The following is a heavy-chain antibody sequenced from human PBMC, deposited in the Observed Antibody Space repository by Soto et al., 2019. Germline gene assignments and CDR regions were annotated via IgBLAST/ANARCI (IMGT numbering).Heavy chain of an antibody. D-gene: IGHD5-12*01. V-gene: IGHV3-48*02. CDR3: ARDASYSGYDLDH. J-gene: IGHJ4*02. CDR1: GFTFSRYS. Sequence: EVQLVESGGGLVEPGGSLRLSCAASGFTFSRYSMNGVRQAPGKGLEWVSYITGSSRTIFYADSVKGRFTVSRDNAKDSLYPQMNSLRDEDTAIYYCARDASYSGYDLDHWGQGTLVTVSS. CDR2: ITGSSRTI.